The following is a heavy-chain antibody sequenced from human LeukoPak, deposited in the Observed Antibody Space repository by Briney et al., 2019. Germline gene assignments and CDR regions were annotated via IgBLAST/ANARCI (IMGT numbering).Heavy chain of an antibody. D-gene: IGHD3-10*02. CDR3: AELGITMIGGV. CDR2: ISGGTGGST. Sequence: GGSLRLSCAASGFTFSSYAMSWVRQAPGKGLEWVSAISGGTGGSTYYSDSVKGRFTISRDNSKKTVYLQMSSLRVEDMAVYYCAELGITMIGGVWGKGTTVTISS. J-gene: IGHJ6*04. CDR1: GFTFSSYA. V-gene: IGHV3-23*01.